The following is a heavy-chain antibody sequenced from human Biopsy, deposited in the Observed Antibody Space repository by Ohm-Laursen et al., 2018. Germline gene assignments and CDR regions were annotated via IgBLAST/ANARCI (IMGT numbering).Heavy chain of an antibody. V-gene: IGHV4-61*03. J-gene: IGHJ4*02. Sequence: SDTLSLTCTVSGGSISNNNYYWGWIRQPPGKGLEWIGHISYTGYTSYNASLKSRVTISVDTSRNHFSLRSSSLTAADTAVYYCARGSNDFGGLYFPRWGQGTLLTVSS. CDR3: ARGSNDFGGLYFPR. D-gene: IGHD4-23*01. CDR1: GGSISNNNYY. CDR2: ISYTGYT.